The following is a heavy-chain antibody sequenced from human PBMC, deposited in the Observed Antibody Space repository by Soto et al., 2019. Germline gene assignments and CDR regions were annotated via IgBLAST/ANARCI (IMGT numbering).Heavy chain of an antibody. Sequence: SETLSLTCTVSGGSISSYYCSWIRQPPGKGLEWIGSIYYSGSTYYNPSLKSRVTISVDTSKNQFSLKLSSVTAADTAVYYCARQLTDSDFWSGYSNWFDPWGQGTLVTVSS. J-gene: IGHJ5*02. CDR1: GGSISSYY. CDR3: ARQLTDSDFWSGYSNWFDP. V-gene: IGHV4-59*05. CDR2: IYYSGST. D-gene: IGHD3-3*01.